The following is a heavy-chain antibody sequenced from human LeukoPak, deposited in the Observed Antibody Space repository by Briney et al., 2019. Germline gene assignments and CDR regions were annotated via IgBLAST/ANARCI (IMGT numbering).Heavy chain of an antibody. CDR1: GFTFTNYA. J-gene: IGHJ4*02. V-gene: IGHV3-23*01. CDR3: AKVSVVITGRYYFDY. Sequence: GGSLRLSCVASGFTFTNYAMSWVRQAPGKGLEWVSYIRGSGGTTHYADSVKGRFTISRDNSKNTVYLQMDSLRDEDTAVYYCAKVSVVITGRYYFDYWGQGTLVTVSS. D-gene: IGHD3-22*01. CDR2: IRGSGGTT.